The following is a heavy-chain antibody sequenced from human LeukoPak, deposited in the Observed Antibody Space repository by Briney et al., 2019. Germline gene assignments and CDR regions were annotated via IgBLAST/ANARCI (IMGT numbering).Heavy chain of an antibody. CDR3: ARDREGFMVPDF. Sequence: ASVKVSCKASGYTFTDHYMHWVRQAPGQGLEWMGWIRPNSGDTNYAQKFQGRVTMTRDTSISTAYMELSRLRSDDTAVYYCARDREGFMVPDFWGQGTLVTVSS. J-gene: IGHJ4*02. CDR2: IRPNSGDT. V-gene: IGHV1-2*02. D-gene: IGHD3-10*01. CDR1: GYTFTDHY.